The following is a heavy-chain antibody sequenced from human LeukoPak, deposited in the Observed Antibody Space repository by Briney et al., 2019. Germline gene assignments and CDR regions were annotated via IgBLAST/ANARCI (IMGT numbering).Heavy chain of an antibody. CDR3: ARVQSVSYAADAFDI. CDR2: IYSDGSRT. J-gene: IGHJ3*02. D-gene: IGHD1-26*01. CDR1: GFTFSSYW. Sequence: GGSLRLSCAASGFTFSSYWMHWVRQAPGRGLVWVSRIYSDGSRTTYADSVKGRFTISRDNAKNTLYLQMDSLRVEDTAVYYCARVQSVSYAADAFDIWGRGTMVTVSS. V-gene: IGHV3-74*01.